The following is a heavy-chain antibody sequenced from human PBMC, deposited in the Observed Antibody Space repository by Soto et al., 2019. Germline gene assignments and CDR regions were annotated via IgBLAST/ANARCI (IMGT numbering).Heavy chain of an antibody. CDR2: INHSGTT. V-gene: IGHV4-34*01. Sequence: SETLSLTCAVYGGSFSGYYWSWIRQPPGKGLEWIGEINHSGTTNYNPSLKSRVIISVDTSKNQFSLKLSSVTAADTAVYYCARGPAYCGGDCSIFWGSWGQGTLVTVSS. J-gene: IGHJ5*02. D-gene: IGHD2-21*02. CDR1: GGSFSGYY. CDR3: ARGPAYCGGDCSIFWGS.